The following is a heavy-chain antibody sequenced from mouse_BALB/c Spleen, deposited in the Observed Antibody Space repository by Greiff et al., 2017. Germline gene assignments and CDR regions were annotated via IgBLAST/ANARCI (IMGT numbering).Heavy chain of an antibody. Sequence: EVQGVESGGGLVQPGGSLRLSCATSGFTFTDYYMSWVRQPPGKALEWLGFIRNKANGYTTEYSASVKGRFTISRDNSQSILYLQMNTLRAEDSATYYCARDTLIYYGNYGYAMDYWGQGTSVTVSS. D-gene: IGHD2-1*01. V-gene: IGHV7-3*02. CDR1: GFTFTDYY. J-gene: IGHJ4*01. CDR3: ARDTLIYYGNYGYAMDY. CDR2: IRNKANGYTT.